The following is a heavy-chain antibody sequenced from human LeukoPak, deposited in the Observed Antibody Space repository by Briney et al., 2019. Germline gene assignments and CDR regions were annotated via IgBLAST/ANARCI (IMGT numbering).Heavy chain of an antibody. CDR2: ITSSSSYK. J-gene: IGHJ6*03. CDR1: GFTFSSHG. CDR3: ARDPYSGAYYEGYYYYYMDV. V-gene: IGHV3-21*01. D-gene: IGHD1-26*01. Sequence: GGSLRLSCAASGFTFSSHGMNWVRQAPGTGLEWISSITSSSSYKFYADSVKGRFTISRDNAKNSLYLQMNSLRAEDTAVYYCARDPYSGAYYEGYYYYYMDVWGKGTTVTVSS.